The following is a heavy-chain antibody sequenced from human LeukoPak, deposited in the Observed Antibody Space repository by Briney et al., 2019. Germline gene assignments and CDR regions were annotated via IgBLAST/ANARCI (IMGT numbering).Heavy chain of an antibody. CDR3: ARDGGGYSYGYIDY. J-gene: IGHJ4*02. Sequence: AGGSLRLSCAASGLTFSSYEMNWVRQAPGKGLEWVSYISSSGSTIYYADSVKGRFTISRDNAKNSLYLQMNSLRAEDTAVYYCARDGGGYSYGYIDYWGQGTLVTVSS. D-gene: IGHD5-18*01. CDR1: GLTFSSYE. CDR2: ISSSGSTI. V-gene: IGHV3-48*03.